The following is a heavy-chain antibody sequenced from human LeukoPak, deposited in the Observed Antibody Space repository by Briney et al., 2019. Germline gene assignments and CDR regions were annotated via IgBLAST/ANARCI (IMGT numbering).Heavy chain of an antibody. CDR3: ARHVTTAGRGFDY. CDR2: INHSGST. Sequence: SETLSLTCAVYGGSFSGYYWSWIRQPPGKGLEWIGEINHSGSTNYNPSLKSRVTISVDTSKNHFSLKLRSVTAADTAVYYCARHVTTAGRGFDYWGQGTLVTVSS. J-gene: IGHJ4*02. CDR1: GGSFSGYY. V-gene: IGHV4-34*01. D-gene: IGHD6-13*01.